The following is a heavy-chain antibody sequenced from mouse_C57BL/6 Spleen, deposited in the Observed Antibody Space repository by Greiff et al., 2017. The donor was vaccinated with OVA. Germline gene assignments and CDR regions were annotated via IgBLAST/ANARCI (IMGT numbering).Heavy chain of an antibody. J-gene: IGHJ2*01. Sequence: VQLQQSGAELVKPGASVKISCKASGYAFSSYWMNWVKQRPGKGLEWIGQIYPGDGDTNYNGKFKGKATLTADKSSSPAYMQHSSLTSEDSAVYFCARERGPYYFDYWGQGTTLTVSS. CDR2: IYPGDGDT. D-gene: IGHD3-3*01. V-gene: IGHV1-80*01. CDR3: ARERGPYYFDY. CDR1: GYAFSSYW.